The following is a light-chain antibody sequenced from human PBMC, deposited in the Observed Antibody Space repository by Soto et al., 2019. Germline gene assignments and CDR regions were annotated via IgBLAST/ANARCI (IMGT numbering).Light chain of an antibody. CDR2: GAS. CDR1: QSVSSSY. V-gene: IGKV3D-20*02. CDR3: QQRSNWLT. Sequence: EIVLTQSPGTLSFSPGERATLSCRASQSVSSSYLAWYQQKPGQAPRLLIYGASSRATGIPDRFSGSGSETDFTLTISRLEPEDFAVYYCQQRSNWLTFGQGTRLEIK. J-gene: IGKJ5*01.